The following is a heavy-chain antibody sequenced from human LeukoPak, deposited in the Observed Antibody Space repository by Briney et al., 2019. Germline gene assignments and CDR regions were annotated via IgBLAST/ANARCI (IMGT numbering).Heavy chain of an antibody. J-gene: IGHJ4*02. D-gene: IGHD5-18*01. CDR3: ARAGVGYSYGFDY. Sequence: PSETLSLTCAVSGDSISSSNWWSWVRQPPGKGLEWIGEIYHSGSTNYNLSLKSRVTISIDESKNQFSLKLSSVTAADTAVYYCARAGVGYSYGFDYWGQGTLVTVSS. CDR1: GDSISSSNW. CDR2: IYHSGST. V-gene: IGHV4-4*02.